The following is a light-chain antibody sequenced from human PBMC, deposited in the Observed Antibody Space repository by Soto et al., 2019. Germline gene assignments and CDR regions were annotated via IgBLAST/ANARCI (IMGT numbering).Light chain of an antibody. V-gene: IGLV2-23*01. J-gene: IGLJ2*01. CDR2: EGS. Sequence: QSVLTQPGSVSGSPGQSITILCSGTSSDIGSYNLVSWYQQHPGKAPKVIIFEGSRLPSGVSSRFSGSKSGNTASLTISGLRPEDEADYYCSSYAGSNVLVVFGGGTKLTVL. CDR1: SSDIGSYNL. CDR3: SSYAGSNVLVV.